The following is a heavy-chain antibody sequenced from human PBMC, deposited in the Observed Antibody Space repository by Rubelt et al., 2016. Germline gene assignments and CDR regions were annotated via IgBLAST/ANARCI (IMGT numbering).Heavy chain of an antibody. CDR2: IKPSAGST. CDR3: ARRVTSGWHQNDC. Sequence: QVQLVQSGAEVKKPGASVKVSCKASGYTFTSYYMHWVRQAPGQGLEWGGVIKPSAGSTTYAQKFQGRLTMTRDTSTSTVYMELSSLGSDDTAMYYCARRVTSGWHQNDCWGQGTRVTVSS. V-gene: IGHV1-46*01. D-gene: IGHD6-19*01. J-gene: IGHJ4*02. CDR1: GYTFTSYY.